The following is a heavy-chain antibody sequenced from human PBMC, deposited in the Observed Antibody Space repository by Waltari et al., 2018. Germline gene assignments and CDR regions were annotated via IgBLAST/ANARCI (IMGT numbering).Heavy chain of an antibody. CDR1: GYTFTDYY. CDR3: ARDPAGYGGRAGFDY. J-gene: IGHJ4*02. V-gene: IGHV1-2*06. CDR2: INPNNGVT. Sequence: QVQLVQSGAEVKKPGASVKVSCKASGYTFTDYYLNWVRQGPGEGVEWMGRINPNNGVTNYAQEFQGRVTMTIDTSISTAYMELSRLRSDDTAVFYCARDPAGYGGRAGFDYWGQGTLVSVSS. D-gene: IGHD5-18*01.